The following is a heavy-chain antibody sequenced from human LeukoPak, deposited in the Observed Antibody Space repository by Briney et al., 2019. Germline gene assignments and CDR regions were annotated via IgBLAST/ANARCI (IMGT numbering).Heavy chain of an antibody. CDR1: GFTFSSYS. J-gene: IGHJ6*02. Sequence: PGGSLRLSCAASGFTFSSYSMNWVRQAPGKGLEWVSSISSSSSYIYYADSVKGRFTISRDNAKNSLYLQMNSLRAEDTAVYYCARPPNYDILTGYYYYYGMDVWGHGTTVTVSS. V-gene: IGHV3-21*01. CDR3: ARPPNYDILTGYYYYYGMDV. D-gene: IGHD3-9*01. CDR2: ISSSSSYI.